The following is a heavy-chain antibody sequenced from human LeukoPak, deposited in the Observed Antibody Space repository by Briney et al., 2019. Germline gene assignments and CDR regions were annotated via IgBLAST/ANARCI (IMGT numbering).Heavy chain of an antibody. Sequence: PGGSLRLSCAASGFRLSEYYMSWVRQAPGKGLQGVSYISSRGSTIYYADSVKGRFTISRDNAKNSLFLQMNSLRAEDTAVYYCARAPGDSSGYHWGQGTLVTVSS. J-gene: IGHJ4*02. CDR2: ISSRGSTI. D-gene: IGHD3-9*01. CDR1: GFRLSEYY. V-gene: IGHV3-11*01. CDR3: ARAPGDSSGYH.